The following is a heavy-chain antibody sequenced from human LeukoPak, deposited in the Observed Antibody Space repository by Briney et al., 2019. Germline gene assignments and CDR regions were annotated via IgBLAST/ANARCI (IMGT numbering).Heavy chain of an antibody. Sequence: PSETLSLTCAVSGGSIGSGGYSWSWIRQPPGKGLEWIGNIYHTGSTYYNPSLKSRVTISVDRSKNQFSLKLSSMTAADTAVYYCARGNPIMITFGGVISGYFDYWGQGTLVTVSS. D-gene: IGHD3-16*02. CDR3: ARGNPIMITFGGVISGYFDY. CDR2: IYHTGST. J-gene: IGHJ4*02. V-gene: IGHV4-30-2*01. CDR1: GGSIGSGGYS.